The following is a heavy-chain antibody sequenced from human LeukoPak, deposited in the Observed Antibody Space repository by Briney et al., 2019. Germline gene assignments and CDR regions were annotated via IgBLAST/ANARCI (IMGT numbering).Heavy chain of an antibody. J-gene: IGHJ4*02. V-gene: IGHV3-23*01. CDR1: GFTFSSHA. Sequence: GGSLRLSCAASGFTFSSHAMSWVRQAPGKGLEWVSAISGSGGSTYYADSVKGRFTISRDNSKNTLYLQMNSLRAEDTAVYYCAKDYESGDIVVVVAAFDYFDYWGQGTLVTVSS. CDR2: ISGSGGST. D-gene: IGHD2-15*01. CDR3: AKDYESGDIVVVVAAFDYFDY.